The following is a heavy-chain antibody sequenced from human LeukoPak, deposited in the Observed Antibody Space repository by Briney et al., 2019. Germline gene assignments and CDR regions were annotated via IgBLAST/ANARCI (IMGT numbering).Heavy chain of an antibody. CDR2: FDPEDGET. J-gene: IGHJ6*03. Sequence: ASVKVSCKVSGYTLTELSMHWVRQAPGKGLEWMGGFDPEDGETIYAQKFQGRVTMTEDTSTDTAYMELSSLRSEDTAVYYCATGFRYCSSTSCYSDYYYYMDVWGKGTTVTVSS. D-gene: IGHD2-2*01. V-gene: IGHV1-24*01. CDR3: ATGFRYCSSTSCYSDYYYYMDV. CDR1: GYTLTELS.